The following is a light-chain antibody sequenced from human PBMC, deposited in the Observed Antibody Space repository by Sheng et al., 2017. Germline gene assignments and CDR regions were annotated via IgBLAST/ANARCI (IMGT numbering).Light chain of an antibody. Sequence: IVLTQSPATLSLSPGERATLSCRASQSVSSTYLAWYQLKPGQAPRLLIYDSSNRATGIPVRFSGSGSGTDFTLTISSLEPEDFAVYYCQQRSNWPWTFGQGTKVEVK. V-gene: IGKV3-11*01. CDR1: QSVSSTY. CDR2: DSS. CDR3: QQRSNWPWT. J-gene: IGKJ1*01.